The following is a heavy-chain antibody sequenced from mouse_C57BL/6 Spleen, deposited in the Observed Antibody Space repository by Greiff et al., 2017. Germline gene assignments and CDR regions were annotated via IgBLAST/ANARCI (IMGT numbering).Heavy chain of an antibody. Sequence: QVQLQQPGAELVKPGASVKLSCKASGYTFTSYWMHWVKQRPGQGLEWIGMIHPNSGSTNYNEKFKSKATLTVDKSSSTAYMQLSSLTSEDSAVYYGARVNYYGSSYNFDVWGTGTTVTVSS. CDR1: GYTFTSYW. D-gene: IGHD1-1*01. CDR2: IHPNSGST. CDR3: ARVNYYGSSYNFDV. V-gene: IGHV1-64*01. J-gene: IGHJ1*03.